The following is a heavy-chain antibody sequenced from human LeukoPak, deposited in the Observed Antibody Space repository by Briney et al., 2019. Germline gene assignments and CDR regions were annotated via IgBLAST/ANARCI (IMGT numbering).Heavy chain of an antibody. J-gene: IGHJ4*02. Sequence: GGSLRLSCAVSGLTFSSSWMDWVRQAPGKGLEWVASINPDGIKRYSADSVKGRFTISRDNARNSLYLQMDSLRVEDTAFYYCARDLAFSRLDYWGQGVLVAVSS. CDR3: ARDLAFSRLDY. V-gene: IGHV3-7*01. CDR1: GLTFSSSW. CDR2: INPDGIKR. D-gene: IGHD2/OR15-2a*01.